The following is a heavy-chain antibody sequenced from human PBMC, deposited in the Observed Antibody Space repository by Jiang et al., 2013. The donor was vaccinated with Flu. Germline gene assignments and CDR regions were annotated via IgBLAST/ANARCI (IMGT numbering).Heavy chain of an antibody. CDR3: ARDQVQVWSPAPKPYYGMDV. Sequence: VSSNSATWNWIRQSPSRGLEWLGRTYYRSKWYNDYAVSVKSRISINPDTSKNQFSLQLNFVTPEDTAVYYCARDQVQVWSPAPKPYYGMDVWGQGTTVTVSS. V-gene: IGHV6-1*01. CDR1: VSSNSAT. CDR2: TYYRSKWYN. D-gene: IGHD5-18*01. J-gene: IGHJ6*02.